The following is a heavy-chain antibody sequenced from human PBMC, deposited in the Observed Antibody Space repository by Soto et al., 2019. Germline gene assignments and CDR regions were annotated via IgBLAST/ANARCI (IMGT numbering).Heavy chain of an antibody. CDR1: GGSFSGYY. CDR3: ARASIAAHDAFDI. CDR2: INHSGST. V-gene: IGHV4-34*01. J-gene: IGHJ3*02. D-gene: IGHD6-25*01. Sequence: KPSETLSLTCAVYGGSFSGYYWSWIRQPPGKGLEWIGEINHSGSTYYNPSLKSRVTISVDTSKNQFSLKLSSVTAADTAVYYCARASIAAHDAFDIWGQGTMVTVSS.